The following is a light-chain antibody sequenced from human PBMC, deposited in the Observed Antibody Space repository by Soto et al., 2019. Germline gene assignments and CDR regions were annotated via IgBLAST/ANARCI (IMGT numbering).Light chain of an antibody. CDR2: AAS. J-gene: IGKJ5*01. V-gene: IGKV1-39*01. Sequence: QITQSPSSLSASVGGRVTITCRVRQSNRSYVNWYQQKPGKAPKLLIYAASSLQSGVPSRFSGSGSGTDFTLTISGLQPEDFATYYCQQSYSTPQITFGQGTRLEI. CDR1: QSNRSY. CDR3: QQSYSTPQIT.